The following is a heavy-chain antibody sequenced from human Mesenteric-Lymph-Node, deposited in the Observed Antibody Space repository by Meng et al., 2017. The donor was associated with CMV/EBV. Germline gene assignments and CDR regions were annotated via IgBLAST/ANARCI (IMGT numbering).Heavy chain of an antibody. V-gene: IGHV3-30*02. D-gene: IGHD3-3*01. Sequence: GESLKISCVVSGFTFRSYGMHWVRQAPGKGLEWVAFIRYDGSNKYYADSVKGRFTISRDNSKNTLYLQMNSLGVEDTATYYCAKDRGRFLEWGNWFDPWGQGTLVTVSS. CDR2: IRYDGSNK. CDR1: GFTFRSYG. J-gene: IGHJ5*02. CDR3: AKDRGRFLEWGNWFDP.